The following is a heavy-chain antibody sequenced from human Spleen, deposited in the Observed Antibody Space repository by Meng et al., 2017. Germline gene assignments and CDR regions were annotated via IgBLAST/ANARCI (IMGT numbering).Heavy chain of an antibody. V-gene: IGHV4-39*07. Sequence: SETLSLTCTVSGVSISSSPYYWGWIRQPPGKGLEWIGSIFYSGTTYYKPSLKSRVTISVDTSKNQFSLKLSSVTAADTAVYYCARSNDFWSGSYYYYAMDVWGQGTTVTVSS. J-gene: IGHJ6*02. D-gene: IGHD3-3*01. CDR2: IFYSGTT. CDR3: ARSNDFWSGSYYYYAMDV. CDR1: GVSISSSPYY.